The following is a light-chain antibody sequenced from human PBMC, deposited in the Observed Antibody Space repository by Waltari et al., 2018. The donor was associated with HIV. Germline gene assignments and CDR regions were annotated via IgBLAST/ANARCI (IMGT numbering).Light chain of an antibody. CDR1: SSNIGSNT. V-gene: IGLV1-44*01. J-gene: IGLJ2*01. CDR2: SNN. CDR3: AAWDDSLNGSV. Sequence: SVLTQPPSASGTPGQRVTISCSGSSSNIGSNTVNWYQQLPGTAPKLLIYSNNQRPSGVPGRFSGSKSGTSASLAISGLQSEDEADYYCAAWDDSLNGSVFGGGTKLTVL.